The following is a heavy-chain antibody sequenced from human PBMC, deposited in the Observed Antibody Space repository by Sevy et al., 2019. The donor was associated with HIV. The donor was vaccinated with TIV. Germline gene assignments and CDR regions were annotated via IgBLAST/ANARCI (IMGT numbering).Heavy chain of an antibody. J-gene: IGHJ4*02. V-gene: IGHV3-21*06. Sequence: GGSLRLSCETSGFTFSSYFINWVRQSPGKGLEWVASIGRSYSHIYYADSVKGRFTISRDNGKNSLHLQMNSLRVDDTAIYDCARDKEGKGNGYFDYWGQGALVTVSS. CDR2: IGRSYSHI. CDR3: ARDKEGKGNGYFDY. D-gene: IGHD3-22*01. CDR1: GFTFSSYF.